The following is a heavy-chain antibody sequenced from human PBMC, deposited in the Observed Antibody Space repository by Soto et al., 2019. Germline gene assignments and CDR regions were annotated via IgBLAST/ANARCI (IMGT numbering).Heavy chain of an antibody. D-gene: IGHD1-7*01. J-gene: IGHJ5*02. CDR2: ISAYNGNT. CDR1: TRYG. V-gene: IGHV1-18*01. Sequence: TRYGISWVRQAPGQGLEWMGWISAYNGNTNYAQKLQGRVTMTTGTSTSTAYMELRSLRSDNTAVYYCARGTTDWFDPWGQGTLVTVSS. CDR3: ARGTTDWFDP.